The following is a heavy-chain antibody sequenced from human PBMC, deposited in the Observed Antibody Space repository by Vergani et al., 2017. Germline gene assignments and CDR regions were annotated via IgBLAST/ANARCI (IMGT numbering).Heavy chain of an antibody. CDR2: IYHSGST. D-gene: IGHD2-2*01. CDR1: GYSISSGYY. V-gene: IGHV4-38-2*02. J-gene: IGHJ4*02. CDR3: AREVKYCSSTSCPFDY. Sequence: QVQLQESGPGLVKPSETLSLTCTVSGYSISSGYYWGWIRQPPGKGLEWIGSIYHSGSTYYNPSLKSRVTISVDTSKTQFSLKLSSVTAADTAVYYCAREVKYCSSTSCPFDYWGQGTLVTVSS.